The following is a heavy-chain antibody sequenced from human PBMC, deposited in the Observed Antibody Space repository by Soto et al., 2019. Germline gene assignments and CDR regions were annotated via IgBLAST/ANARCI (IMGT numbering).Heavy chain of an antibody. V-gene: IGHV1-3*01. CDR3: ARAGDACSTTSCYRIDY. CDR1: GYTFTTYA. CDR2: INAGNGTT. Sequence: QVQLVQSGVEVKKPGASVRVSCKASGYTFTTYAIHWVRQAPGQRLEWMGWINAGNGTTKYSQKFQDRVTITRDKSATTAYMELSSLTSEDTAVYYCARAGDACSTTSCYRIDYWGQGTLVTVSS. J-gene: IGHJ4*02. D-gene: IGHD2-2*02.